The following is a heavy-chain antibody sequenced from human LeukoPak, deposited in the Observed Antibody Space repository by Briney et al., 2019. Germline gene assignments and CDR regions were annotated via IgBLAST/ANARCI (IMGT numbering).Heavy chain of an antibody. V-gene: IGHV3-30*18. J-gene: IGHJ4*02. CDR1: GFTFSSYG. CDR2: ISYDGSNK. D-gene: IGHD6-19*01. Sequence: PGRSLRLSCAASGFTFSSYGMHWVRQAPGKGLEWVAVISYDGSNKYYADSVKGRFTISRDNSKNTLYLQMNSLRAEDTAVYYCAKGAGEWLVLDQFYYWGQGTLVTVSS. CDR3: AKGAGEWLVLDQFYY.